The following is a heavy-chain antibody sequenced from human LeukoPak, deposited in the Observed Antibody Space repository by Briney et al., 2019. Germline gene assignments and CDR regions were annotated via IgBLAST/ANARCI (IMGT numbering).Heavy chain of an antibody. CDR3: ARQNDQSHDY. J-gene: IGHJ4*02. D-gene: IGHD1-1*01. CDR2: IYYSGTT. Sequence: SETLSLTRAVSGGSISRSSYYRGWIRQPPGKGLEWIGSIYYSGTTYSNPSLKSRVTISVDTSKNQFSLKPRSVTAADTAVYYCARQNDQSHDYWGQGSLVTVSS. CDR1: GGSISRSSYY. V-gene: IGHV4-39*01.